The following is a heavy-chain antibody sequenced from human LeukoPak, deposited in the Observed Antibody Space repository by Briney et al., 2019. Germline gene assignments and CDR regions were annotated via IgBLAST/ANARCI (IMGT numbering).Heavy chain of an antibody. J-gene: IGHJ3*02. Sequence: PGGSLRLSCAASGFTFSSYWTSWVRQAPGKGLEWVANIKQDGSEKYYVDSVKGRFTISRDNAKNSLYLQMNSLRAEDTAVYYCARGWYGDYGHDAFDIWGQGSMVTVSS. CDR3: ARGWYGDYGHDAFDI. CDR1: GFTFSSYW. V-gene: IGHV3-7*03. CDR2: IKQDGSEK. D-gene: IGHD4-17*01.